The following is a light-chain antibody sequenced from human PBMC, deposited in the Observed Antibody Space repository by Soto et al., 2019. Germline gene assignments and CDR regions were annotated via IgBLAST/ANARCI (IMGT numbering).Light chain of an antibody. CDR1: SSDVGGYNY. CDR3: CSYAGSYLVV. CDR2: DVS. V-gene: IGLV2-11*01. J-gene: IGLJ2*01. Sequence: QSVLTQPRSVSGSPGQSVTISCTGTSSDVGGYNYVSWYQQHPGKAPKLTIYDVSKRPSGVPDRFSGSKSGNTASLTISGLQAEDEADYYCCSYAGSYLVVFGGGTQLTVL.